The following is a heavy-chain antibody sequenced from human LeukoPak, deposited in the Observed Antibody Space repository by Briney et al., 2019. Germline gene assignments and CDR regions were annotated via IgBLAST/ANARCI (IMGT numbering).Heavy chain of an antibody. J-gene: IGHJ4*02. CDR3: ARGVLEKYDFWSGSPDY. CDR1: GGTFSSYA. CDR2: IIPILGIA. Sequence: GASVKVSCKASGGTFSSYAISWVRQAPGQGLEWMGRIIPILGIANYAQKFQGRVTITADESTSTAYMELSSLRSEDTAVYYCARGVLEKYDFWSGSPDYWGQGTLVTVSS. D-gene: IGHD3-3*01. V-gene: IGHV1-69*04.